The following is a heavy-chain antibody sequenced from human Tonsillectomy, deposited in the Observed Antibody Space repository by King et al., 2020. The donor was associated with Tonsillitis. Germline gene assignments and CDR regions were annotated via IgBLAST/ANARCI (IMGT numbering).Heavy chain of an antibody. Sequence: VQLQESGPGLVKPSETLSLTCNVSGGSISSYYWSWIRQPPGKGLVWIGYIHYSGSTNYNPSLKSRVTISIDTSKNQFSLKVNSVTAADTAVYYCARRHCSRSVCNPYYFDLWGQGNLVIVSS. CDR1: GGSISSYY. CDR2: IHYSGST. V-gene: IGHV4-59*08. D-gene: IGHD2-15*01. CDR3: ARRHCSRSVCNPYYFDL. J-gene: IGHJ4*02.